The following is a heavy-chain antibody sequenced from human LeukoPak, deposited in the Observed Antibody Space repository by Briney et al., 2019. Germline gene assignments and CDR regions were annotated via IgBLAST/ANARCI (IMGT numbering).Heavy chain of an antibody. D-gene: IGHD6-19*01. J-gene: IGHJ4*02. Sequence: GGSLRLSCAASGFAASGFTFSTFGMHWVRQSPGKGLEWVAFIRYSGSNEYYADSVKGRFTISRDNSKSTLFLQMNSLRTEDTAMYCCAKGDSSLWNWGQGTLVTVSS. CDR2: IRYSGSNE. CDR1: GFTFSTFG. V-gene: IGHV3-30*02. CDR3: AKGDSSLWN.